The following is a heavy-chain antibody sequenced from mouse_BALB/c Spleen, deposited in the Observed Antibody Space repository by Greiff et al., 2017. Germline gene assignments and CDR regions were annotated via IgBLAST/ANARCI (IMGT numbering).Heavy chain of an antibody. CDR1: GYTFTNYW. D-gene: IGHD2-4*01. Sequence: QVQLQQSGAELVRPGTSVKISCKASGYTFTNYWLGWIKQRPGHGLEWIGDIYPGGGYTNYNEKFKDKATLNADTSSSTAYMQLSSLTSEDSAVYFCARVPLYYDYDDYWGQGTTLTVSS. V-gene: IGHV1-63*02. CDR2: IYPGGGYT. J-gene: IGHJ2*01. CDR3: ARVPLYYDYDDY.